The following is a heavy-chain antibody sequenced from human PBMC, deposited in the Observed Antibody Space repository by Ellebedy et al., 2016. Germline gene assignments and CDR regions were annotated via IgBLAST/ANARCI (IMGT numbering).Heavy chain of an antibody. V-gene: IGHV1-18*01. D-gene: IGHD3-16*02. J-gene: IGHJ4*02. Sequence: ASVKVSCKASGYTFTSYGISWVRQAPGQGLEWMGWISAYNGNTNYAQKPQGRVTMTTDTSTSTAYMELRSLRSDDTAVNYCARDSRVTFGGLIVYFDFWGQGTLVTVSS. CDR2: ISAYNGNT. CDR1: GYTFTSYG. CDR3: ARDSRVTFGGLIVYFDF.